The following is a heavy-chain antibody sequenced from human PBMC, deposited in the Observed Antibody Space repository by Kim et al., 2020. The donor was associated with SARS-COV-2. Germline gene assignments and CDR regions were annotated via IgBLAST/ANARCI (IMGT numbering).Heavy chain of an antibody. CDR1: GFDFNEYW. D-gene: IGHD7-27*01. V-gene: IGHV3-11*01. Sequence: GGSLRLSCAASGFDFNEYWMSWIRQAPGRGLEWVSYISNTGNTIYYRDSVKGRFSTSMDNAKKSLYLQMNNLRAEDTAIYYCATFYGDKFYYYYMDVWGKGTAVPVSS. J-gene: IGHJ6*03. CDR2: ISNTGNTI. CDR3: ATFYGDKFYYYYMDV.